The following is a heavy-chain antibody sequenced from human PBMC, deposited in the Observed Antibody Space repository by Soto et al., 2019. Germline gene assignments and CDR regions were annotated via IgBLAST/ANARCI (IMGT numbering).Heavy chain of an antibody. CDR2: IGGSSSGT. V-gene: IGHV3-23*01. J-gene: IGHJ6*02. Sequence: EARLLESGGGLIQPGGSLRLSCEASGFNFGAYAMSWVRQAPGKGLEWVSGIGGSSSGTYYTDSVKGRFIIARDDSKNTVYLQRNSLRGEDTAVYYCAKDRSENFWVYYYAMDVWGQGTAVTVSS. CDR1: GFNFGAYA. D-gene: IGHD6-19*01. CDR3: AKDRSENFWVYYYAMDV.